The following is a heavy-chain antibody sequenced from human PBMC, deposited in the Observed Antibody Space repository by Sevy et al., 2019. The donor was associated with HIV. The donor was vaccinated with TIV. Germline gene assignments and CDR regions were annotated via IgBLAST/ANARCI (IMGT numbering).Heavy chain of an antibody. CDR2: ISSKNDYI. V-gene: IGHV3-21*04. Sequence: GGSLRLSCAASGFDFGTYSMNWVRQAPGKGLEWVSSISSKNDYIFYADSVKGRFTISKDNAKNSLYLQMNSLRSEDTAVYYCATLDLWSENPFYGTDVWGQGTTVTVSS. D-gene: IGHD3-3*01. CDR3: ATLDLWSENPFYGTDV. CDR1: GFDFGTYS. J-gene: IGHJ6*02.